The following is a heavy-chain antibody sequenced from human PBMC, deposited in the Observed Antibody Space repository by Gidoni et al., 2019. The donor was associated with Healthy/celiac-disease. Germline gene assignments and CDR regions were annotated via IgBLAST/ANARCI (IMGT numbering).Heavy chain of an antibody. CDR3: AKDIPRFGELLLGFDY. CDR1: GFTFDDYA. V-gene: IGHV3-9*01. D-gene: IGHD3-10*01. CDR2: ISWNSGSI. Sequence: EVQLVESGGGLVQPGRSLRLSCAASGFTFDDYAMHWVRRAPGKGLEWVSGISWNSGSIGYADSVKGRFTISRDNAKNSLYLQMNSLRAEDTALYYCAKDIPRFGELLLGFDYWGQGTLVTVSS. J-gene: IGHJ4*02.